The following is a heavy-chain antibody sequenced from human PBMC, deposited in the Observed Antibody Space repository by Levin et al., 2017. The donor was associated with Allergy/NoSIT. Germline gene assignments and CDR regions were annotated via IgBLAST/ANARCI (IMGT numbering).Heavy chain of an antibody. D-gene: IGHD4/OR15-4a*01. CDR2: ITYSSSYM. J-gene: IGHJ4*02. V-gene: IGHV3-21*01. CDR3: ATNKVLYPMTHYKY. Sequence: GASVKVSCAVSGLTFSSYSMTWVRQAPGKGLEWVSSITYSSSYMHYADSVKGRFTISRDNAKNSLYLQMNSLRAEDTAVYYCATNKVLYPMTHYKYWGQGTLVTVSS. CDR1: GLTFSSYS.